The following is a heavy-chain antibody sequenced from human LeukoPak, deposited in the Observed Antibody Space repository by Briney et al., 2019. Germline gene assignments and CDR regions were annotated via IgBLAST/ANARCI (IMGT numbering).Heavy chain of an antibody. V-gene: IGHV4-38-2*02. CDR1: GGSISSYY. CDR2: IYHSGST. Sequence: QASETLSLTCTVSGGSISSYYWSWIRQPPGKGLEWIGSIYHSGSTYYNPSLKSRVTISVDTSKNQFSLKLSSVTAADTAVYYCARGITAMGNNWFDPWGQGTLVTVSS. D-gene: IGHD5-18*01. CDR3: ARGITAMGNNWFDP. J-gene: IGHJ5*02.